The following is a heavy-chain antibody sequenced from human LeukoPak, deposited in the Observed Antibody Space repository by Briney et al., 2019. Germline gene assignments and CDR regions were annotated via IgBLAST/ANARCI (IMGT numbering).Heavy chain of an antibody. J-gene: IGHJ6*02. CDR3: AAEYSCSGGSCYGYYYGMDV. V-gene: IGHV1-58*01. Sequence: SVKVSCKASGFTFTSSAVQWVRQARGQRLEWIGWIVVGSGNTNCAQKFQERVTITRDMSTSTAYMELSSLRSEDTAVYYCAAEYSCSGGSCYGYYYGMDVWGQGTTVTVSS. CDR2: IVVGSGNT. D-gene: IGHD2-15*01. CDR1: GFTFTSSA.